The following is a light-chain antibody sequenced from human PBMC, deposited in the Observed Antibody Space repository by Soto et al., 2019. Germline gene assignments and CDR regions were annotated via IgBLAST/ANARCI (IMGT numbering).Light chain of an antibody. CDR2: DTS. CDR1: QSVSGSF. Sequence: IVLTQSPGTLSLSPGERATLSCRTSQSVSGSFLAWYQQKPGQAPRLLIYDTSTRASGVPERFSGGGSGTDFTLIISRLEPEDFAVYYCQHFGSSTYTFGQGTKLEIK. V-gene: IGKV3-20*01. J-gene: IGKJ2*01. CDR3: QHFGSSTYT.